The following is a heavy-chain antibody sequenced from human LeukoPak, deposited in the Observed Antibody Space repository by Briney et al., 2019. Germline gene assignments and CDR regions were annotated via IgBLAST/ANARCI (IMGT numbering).Heavy chain of an antibody. V-gene: IGHV4-59*08. J-gene: IGHJ5*02. CDR3: ARRRGTCSTARCYGFDT. D-gene: IGHD2-2*01. Sequence: PSETLSLTCTVSGASISDYYWSRIRQPPGKGLEWIAYTYHSGSTKYNPSLRGRVTVSLGTSENQFSLRLNSVTASDTAVYYCARRRGTCSTARCYGFDTWGQGTKVTVSS. CDR2: TYHSGST. CDR1: GASISDYY.